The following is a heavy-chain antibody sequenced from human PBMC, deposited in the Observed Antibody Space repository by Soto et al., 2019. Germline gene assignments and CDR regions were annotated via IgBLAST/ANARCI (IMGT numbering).Heavy chain of an antibody. CDR3: ARAGFLEPALDV. CDR2: MNPNSGDT. Sequence: QVQLVQSGAEVKSPGASVKVSCRASGYSFTSYDVIWVRQATGQGLEWVGWMNPNSGDTGYAQKFQGRVTMTRNTSIRTAYIELSSLTSEDTAVYYCARAGFLEPALDVWGKGTAVTVSS. V-gene: IGHV1-8*01. J-gene: IGHJ6*04. D-gene: IGHD3-3*01. CDR1: GYSFTSYD.